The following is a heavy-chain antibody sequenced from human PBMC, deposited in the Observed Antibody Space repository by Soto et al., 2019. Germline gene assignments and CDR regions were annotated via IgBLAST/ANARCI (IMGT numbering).Heavy chain of an antibody. J-gene: IGHJ4*02. V-gene: IGHV1-2*02. CDR1: GNTLASFY. D-gene: IGHD3-9*01. CDR2: LSPTTGGT. CDR3: ARPPVYVTDWYYFDT. Sequence: ASVKVSCKTSGNTLASFYIHWVRQAPGQGLEWVGRLSPTTGGTNYAQHFQGRVTVTWDMSTFTAYMELSSLIYEDTAVYYCARPPVYVTDWYYFDTWGQGTQVTVSS.